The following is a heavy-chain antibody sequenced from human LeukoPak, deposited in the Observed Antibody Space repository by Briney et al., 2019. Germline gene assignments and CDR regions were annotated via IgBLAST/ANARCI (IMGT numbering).Heavy chain of an antibody. CDR3: ARRANSGTYFDY. D-gene: IGHD1-26*01. CDR1: GYTFTTYA. J-gene: IGHJ4*02. V-gene: IGHV1-3*03. Sequence: ASVKVSCKASGYTFTTYAIHWVRQAPGQRLEWMGWINTGNGDTKDSQEFQGRVTITRDASASTAYMELNSLRSEDMAVYYCARRANSGTYFDYWGQGTLVTVSS. CDR2: INTGNGDT.